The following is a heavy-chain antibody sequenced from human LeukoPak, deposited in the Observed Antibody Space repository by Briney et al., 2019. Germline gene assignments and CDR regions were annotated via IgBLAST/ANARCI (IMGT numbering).Heavy chain of an antibody. J-gene: IGHJ5*02. CDR1: GYSFTAYD. CDR2: INPDTGLT. Sequence: ASVKVSCKASGYSFTAYDINWVRQATGQGLEWIGYINPDTGLTEYAQKFQGRVSLTRDTSITTAYMELNTLTSEDTAVYYCATTLRNNPPWGQGTLITVSS. D-gene: IGHD1-14*01. CDR3: ATTLRNNPP. V-gene: IGHV1-8*01.